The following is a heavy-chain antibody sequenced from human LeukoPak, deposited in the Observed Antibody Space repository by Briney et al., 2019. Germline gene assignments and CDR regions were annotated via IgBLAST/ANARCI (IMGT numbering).Heavy chain of an antibody. Sequence: GGSLRLSCAASGFTFSRYGMSWVRQAPGKGLEGVAFIRYDGSNKYYADSVKGRFTISRDNSKNTLYLQMNSLRAEDTAVYYCAKDSSTSCHDWGQGTLVTVSS. CDR2: IRYDGSNK. CDR1: GFTFSRYG. D-gene: IGHD2-2*01. J-gene: IGHJ4*02. V-gene: IGHV3-30*02. CDR3: AKDSSTSCHD.